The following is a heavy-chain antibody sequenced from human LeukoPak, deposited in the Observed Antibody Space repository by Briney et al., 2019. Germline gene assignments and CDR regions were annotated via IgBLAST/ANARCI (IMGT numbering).Heavy chain of an antibody. D-gene: IGHD6-13*01. CDR3: AKETYSTSWQLDT. Sequence: PGRSLRLSCAASGFTFSSYGMHWVRQAPGKGLEWVAVISYDGSTKYFGDSVKGRFTISRDNSKNTLYLQMNSLRTEDTAVYYCAKETYSTSWQLDTWGQGTLVTVSS. CDR2: ISYDGSTK. V-gene: IGHV3-30*18. J-gene: IGHJ5*02. CDR1: GFTFSSYG.